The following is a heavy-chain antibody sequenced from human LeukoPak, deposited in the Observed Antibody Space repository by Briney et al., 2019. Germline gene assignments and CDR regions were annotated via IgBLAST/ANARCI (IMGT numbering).Heavy chain of an antibody. J-gene: IGHJ4*02. D-gene: IGHD1-26*01. CDR2: ISSSSSYI. V-gene: IGHV3-21*01. CDR1: GFTFSSYS. Sequence: GGSLRLSCAASGFTFSSYSMNWVRQAPGRGLEWVSSISSSSSYIYYADSVKGRFTISRDNAKNSLYLQMNSLRAEDTAVYYCARAISGSSEYYFDYWGQGTLVTVSS. CDR3: ARAISGSSEYYFDY.